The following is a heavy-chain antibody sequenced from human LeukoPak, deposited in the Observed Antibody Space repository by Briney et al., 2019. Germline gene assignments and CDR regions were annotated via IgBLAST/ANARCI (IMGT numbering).Heavy chain of an antibody. CDR3: ARGSIAVANKGAFDI. J-gene: IGHJ3*02. D-gene: IGHD6-19*01. Sequence: PGGSLRLSCAASGFTFSSYGMHWVRQAPGKGLEWVAVISYDGSNKYYADSVKGRFTISRDNSKNTLYLQMNSLRAEDTAVYYCARGSIAVANKGAFDIWGQGTMVTVSS. CDR2: ISYDGSNK. CDR1: GFTFSSYG. V-gene: IGHV3-30*03.